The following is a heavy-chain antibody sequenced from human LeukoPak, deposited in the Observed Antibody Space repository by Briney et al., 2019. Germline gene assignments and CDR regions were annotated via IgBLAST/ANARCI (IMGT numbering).Heavy chain of an antibody. CDR2: INHSGST. CDR3: ARWRSKVVTFDY. CDR1: GGSFSGYY. J-gene: IGHJ4*02. V-gene: IGHV4-34*01. Sequence: PSETLSLTCAVYGGSFSGYYWSWIRQPPGKGLEWIGEINHSGSTNYNPSLKSRVTISVDTSKNQFSLKLSSVTAANTAVYYCARWRSKVVTFDYWGQGTLVTVSS. D-gene: IGHD4-23*01.